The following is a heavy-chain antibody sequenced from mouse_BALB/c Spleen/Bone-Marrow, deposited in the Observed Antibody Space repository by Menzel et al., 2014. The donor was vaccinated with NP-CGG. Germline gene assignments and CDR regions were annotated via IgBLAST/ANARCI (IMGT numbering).Heavy chain of an antibody. J-gene: IGHJ1*01. CDR1: GYTFTSYD. V-gene: IGHV1S56*01. CDR2: IYPGDGST. CDR3: ARSGSYCYGAYWYFDV. Sequence: VELQQSGLELGEPWALVKISCRSSGYTFTSYDINWVKQRPGQGLEWIGWIYPGDGSTMYNEKFKGKATLTADKSSSTAYMQLSSLTSENSAVYFCARSGSYCYGAYWYFDVWGAATTVNISS. D-gene: IGHD1-1*01.